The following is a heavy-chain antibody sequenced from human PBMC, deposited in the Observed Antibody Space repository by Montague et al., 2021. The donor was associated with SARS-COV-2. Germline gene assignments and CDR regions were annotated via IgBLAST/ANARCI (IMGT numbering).Heavy chain of an antibody. CDR2: IYPSGST. CDR1: GGSISSYY. J-gene: IGHJ6*02. V-gene: IGHV4-4*07. D-gene: IGHD4/OR15-4a*01. CDR3: ARDHMTILFMAYYYGMDV. Sequence: SETLSLTCTVSGGSISSYYLSWIRQPAGKGLKWIGRIYPSGSTKYYPSLTRRVTMSVDTSKNQFSLKLSSVTAADTAVYYCARDHMTILFMAYYYGMDVWGQGTTVTVSS.